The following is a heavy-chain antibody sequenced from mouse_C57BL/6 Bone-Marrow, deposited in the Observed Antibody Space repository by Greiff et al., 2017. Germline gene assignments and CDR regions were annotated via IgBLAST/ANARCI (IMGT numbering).Heavy chain of an antibody. Sequence: QVQLQQPGAELVKPGASVKLSRKASGFTFTSYWLQRVKQRPGQGLEWIGEIDPSDSYTNDNQKFKGKATLTVDTSSSTAYMQLSSLTSEDSAVYYCARRIYYCYDWFAYWGQGTLVTVSA. CDR3: ARRIYYCYDWFAY. CDR2: IDPSDSYT. V-gene: IGHV1-50*01. D-gene: IGHD2-2*01. CDR1: GFTFTSYW. J-gene: IGHJ3*01.